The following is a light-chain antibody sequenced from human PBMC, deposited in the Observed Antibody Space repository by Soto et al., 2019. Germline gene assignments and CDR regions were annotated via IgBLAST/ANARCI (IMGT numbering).Light chain of an antibody. CDR1: QGISSY. Sequence: AIRMTQSPSSLSASTGDRVTIICRASQGISSYLAWYQQKPGKAPKLLIYAASTLQSGVPSRFSGSGSGTEFTLTISSLQPDDFATYYCQQYMSYSFGQGTKVDIK. CDR3: QQYMSYS. J-gene: IGKJ1*01. V-gene: IGKV1-8*01. CDR2: AAS.